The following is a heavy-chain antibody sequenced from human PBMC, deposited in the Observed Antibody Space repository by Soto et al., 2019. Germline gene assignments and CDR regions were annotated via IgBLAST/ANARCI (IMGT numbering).Heavy chain of an antibody. CDR2: ISWDGGST. J-gene: IGHJ6*02. CDR3: AKDLYYDFWSGSPPNYYYGMDV. CDR1: GFTFDDYT. Sequence: GSLRLSCAASGFTFDDYTMHWVRQAPGKGLEWVSLISWDGGSTYYADSVKGRFTISRDNSKNSLYLQMNSLRTEDTALYYCAKDLYYDFWSGSPPNYYYGMDVWGQGTTVTVS. V-gene: IGHV3-43*01. D-gene: IGHD3-3*01.